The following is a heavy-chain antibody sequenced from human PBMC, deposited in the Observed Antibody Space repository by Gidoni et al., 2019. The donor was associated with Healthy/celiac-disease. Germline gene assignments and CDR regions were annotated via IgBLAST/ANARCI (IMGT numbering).Heavy chain of an antibody. CDR1: GGSISSGGYS. Sequence: LQLQESGSGLVKPSQTLSLTCAVSGGSISSGGYSWSWIRQPPGKGLEWIGYIYHSGSTYYNPSLKSRVTISVDRSKNQFSLKLSSVTAADTAVYYCARVGSSLNLDYWGQGTLVTVSS. D-gene: IGHD1-26*01. CDR2: IYHSGST. V-gene: IGHV4-30-2*01. CDR3: ARVGSSLNLDY. J-gene: IGHJ4*02.